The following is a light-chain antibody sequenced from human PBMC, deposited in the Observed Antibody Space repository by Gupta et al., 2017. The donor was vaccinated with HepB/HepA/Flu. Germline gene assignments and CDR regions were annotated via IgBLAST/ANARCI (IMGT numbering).Light chain of an antibody. J-gene: IGLJ2*01. Sequence: QAGLTQPPSVSKGLRQTATLTCTGNSNNVGNQGAAWLQQHQGHPPKLLFYKNNNRPSGISERFSASRSGNTASLTITGLQPEDEADYYCSAWDSSLSALVFGGGTKLTVL. CDR2: KNN. CDR3: SAWDSSLSALV. CDR1: SNNVGNQG. V-gene: IGLV10-54*04.